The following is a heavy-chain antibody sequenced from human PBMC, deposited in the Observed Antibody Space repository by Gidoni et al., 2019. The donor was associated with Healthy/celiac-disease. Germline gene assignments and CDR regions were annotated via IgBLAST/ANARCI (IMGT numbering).Heavy chain of an antibody. CDR1: GYTFTGYY. CDR2: LNPNSGGT. CDR3: ARAMVRGVMGGYNWFDP. J-gene: IGHJ5*02. Sequence: QVQLVQSGAEVKKPGASVKVSCKASGYTFTGYYMHWVRQAPGQGLEWMGWLNPNSGGTNYAQKFQGRVTMTRDTSISTAYMELSRLRSDDTAVYYCARAMVRGVMGGYNWFDPWGQGTLVTVSS. V-gene: IGHV1-2*02. D-gene: IGHD3-10*01.